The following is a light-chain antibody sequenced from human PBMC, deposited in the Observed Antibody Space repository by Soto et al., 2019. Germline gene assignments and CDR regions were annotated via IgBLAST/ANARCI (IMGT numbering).Light chain of an antibody. CDR3: QQSDSTPLT. CDR2: AAS. Sequence: DIQMTQSPSSLSSSLGDRVTLSCRASRSISSSLNWYQQKPGTAPPLLIYAASSLATGVPSRFSGSGSGTDFTLTISRLEPEDFATYYCQQSDSTPLTFGQGTKVEIK. V-gene: IGKV1-39*01. J-gene: IGKJ1*01. CDR1: RSISSS.